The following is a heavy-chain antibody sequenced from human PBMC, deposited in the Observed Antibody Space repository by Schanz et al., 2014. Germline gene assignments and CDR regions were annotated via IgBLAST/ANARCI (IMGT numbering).Heavy chain of an antibody. CDR2: IKRAGSEK. J-gene: IGHJ6*02. V-gene: IGHV3-7*02. CDR3: LAPDYGMDV. CDR1: GFSFSTYW. Sequence: EEQLVESGGGLVQPGGSLRLSCAASGFSFSTYWMSWVRQAPGKGLEWVANIKRAGSEKNYLDSVKGRFTISRDNAKNSLFLQMNSLRAEDTAVYYCLAPDYGMDVWGQGTTVTVSS.